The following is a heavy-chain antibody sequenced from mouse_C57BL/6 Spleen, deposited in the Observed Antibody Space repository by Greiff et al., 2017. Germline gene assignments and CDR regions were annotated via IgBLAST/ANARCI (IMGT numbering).Heavy chain of an antibody. Sequence: QVQLQQPGAELVKPGASVKLSCKASGYTFTSYWMHWVKQRPGQGLEWIGMIHPNSGSTNYNQKFKSKATLTVDKSSSTAYMQLSSLTSEDSAVYYCARSGPYAMDYWGQGTSVTVSS. J-gene: IGHJ4*01. D-gene: IGHD3-1*01. CDR3: ARSGPYAMDY. CDR2: IHPNSGST. V-gene: IGHV1-64*01. CDR1: GYTFTSYW.